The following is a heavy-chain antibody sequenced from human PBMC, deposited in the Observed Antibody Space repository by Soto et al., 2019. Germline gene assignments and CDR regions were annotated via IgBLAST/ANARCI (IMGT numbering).Heavy chain of an antibody. CDR3: AREAA. Sequence: VQLVESGGGSVQPGGSLRLSCAGSGFIFSSYWMSWVRQAPGKGLEWVAAIKPDGSFQSYVDSVKGRFTISRDNAKNSLYLQMNSLGAEDTAVYYCAREAAWGQGTLVTVSS. D-gene: IGHD6-19*01. J-gene: IGHJ5*02. CDR1: GFIFSSYW. V-gene: IGHV3-7*01. CDR2: IKPDGSFQ.